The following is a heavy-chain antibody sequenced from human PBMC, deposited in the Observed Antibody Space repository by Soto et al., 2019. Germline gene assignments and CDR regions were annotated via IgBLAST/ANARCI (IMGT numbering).Heavy chain of an antibody. V-gene: IGHV1-46*01. Sequence: ASVKVSCKAIGYSFTSHYMHWVRQAPGQGLEWMGTIYPGDGDIGYAQKFKGRVTMTKDTSTSTAYMELKSLTSDDTAVYYCAKNGHPPYYYYGMDVWGQGTTVTVSS. CDR3: AKNGHPPYYYYGMDV. CDR2: IYPGDGDI. J-gene: IGHJ6*02. CDR1: GYSFTSHY. D-gene: IGHD2-8*01.